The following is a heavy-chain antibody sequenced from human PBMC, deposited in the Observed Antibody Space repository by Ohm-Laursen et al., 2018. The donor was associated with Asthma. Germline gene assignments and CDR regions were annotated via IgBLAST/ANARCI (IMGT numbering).Heavy chain of an antibody. V-gene: IGHV3-21*01. CDR3: ARDGKDDGDYGWFDP. J-gene: IGHJ5*02. CDR2: ISTASSFI. Sequence: GSLRLSCAAPGYTFSRYSIHWVRQIPGKGLEWVASISTASSFIYYADSVKGRFTISRDNAKNTVYLQMNSLRAEDTAVYYCARDGKDDGDYGWFDPWGQGTLVTVSS. CDR1: GYTFSRYS. D-gene: IGHD4-17*01.